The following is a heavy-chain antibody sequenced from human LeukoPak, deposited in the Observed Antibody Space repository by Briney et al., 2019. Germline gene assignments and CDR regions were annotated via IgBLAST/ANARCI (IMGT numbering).Heavy chain of an antibody. Sequence: SETLSLTCTVSGGSISYYYWSWIRQSPGKGLEWIGYIYYSGTTNYNPSLKSRVTISVDTSKNQFSLKLSSVTAADTAVYYCARHLADYDYYYYYMDVWGKGTTVTVSS. V-gene: IGHV4-59*08. D-gene: IGHD4/OR15-4a*01. CDR3: ARHLADYDYYYYYMDV. J-gene: IGHJ6*03. CDR1: GGSISYYY. CDR2: IYYSGTT.